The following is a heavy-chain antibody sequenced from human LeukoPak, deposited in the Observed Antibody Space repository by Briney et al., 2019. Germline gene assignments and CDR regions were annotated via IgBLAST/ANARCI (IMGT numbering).Heavy chain of an antibody. CDR1: GFTFSSYA. J-gene: IGHJ4*02. CDR2: VTSNGDST. V-gene: IGHV3-64*01. D-gene: IGHD5-12*01. CDR3: ARGPSGYHNT. Sequence: GGSLRLSCAASGFTFSSYAMHWVRQAPGKGLEYVSSVTSNGDSTYYGNSVKGRFTISRDNSKNTLYLQMNSLRAEDTAVYYCARGPSGYHNTGGQGTLVTVSS.